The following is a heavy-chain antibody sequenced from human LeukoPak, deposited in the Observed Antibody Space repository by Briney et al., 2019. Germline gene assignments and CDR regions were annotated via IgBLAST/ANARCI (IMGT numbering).Heavy chain of an antibody. J-gene: IGHJ4*02. CDR2: ISGSGGST. CDR3: AKGGAVAGTGGVFDY. CDR1: GFTFSSYA. V-gene: IGHV3-23*01. D-gene: IGHD6-19*01. Sequence: GGSLRLSCAASGFTFSSYAMSWVRQAPGKGLEWVSAISGSGGSTYYADSVKGRFTISRDNSKNTLYLQMNSLRAEDTAVYYCAKGGAVAGTGGVFDYWGQGTLVTVSS.